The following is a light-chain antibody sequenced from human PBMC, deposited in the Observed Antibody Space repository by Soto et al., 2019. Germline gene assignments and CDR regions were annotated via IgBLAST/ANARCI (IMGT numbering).Light chain of an antibody. V-gene: IGKV3-20*01. CDR3: QQSYSTTIT. CDR2: GAS. CDR1: QSVSNNY. J-gene: IGKJ5*01. Sequence: EIVLTQSPGTLSRSPGERATLSCRASQSVSNNYLAWYQQKPGQAPRLLIYGASNRATGIPDRFSGSGSGTDFTLTISSLQTEDFATYYCQQSYSTTITFGQGTHWRL.